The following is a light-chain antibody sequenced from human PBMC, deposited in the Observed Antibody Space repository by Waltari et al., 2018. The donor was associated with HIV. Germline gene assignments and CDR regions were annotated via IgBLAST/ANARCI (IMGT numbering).Light chain of an antibody. CDR2: DVS. V-gene: IGLV2-14*01. J-gene: IGLJ3*02. CDR1: SIDVGGYNY. CDR3: SSYTSSSTRV. Sequence: QSALTQPASVSGSPGQSITLSCPGPSIDVGGYNYVSWYQQYPGKAPKLMIYDVSNRPSGVSNRFSGSKSGNTASLTISGLQAEDEADYYCSSYTSSSTRVFGGGTKLTVL.